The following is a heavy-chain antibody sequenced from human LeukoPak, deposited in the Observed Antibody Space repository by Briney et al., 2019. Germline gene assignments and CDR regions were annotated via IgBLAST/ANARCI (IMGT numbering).Heavy chain of an antibody. V-gene: IGHV3-74*03. CDR1: GFTFITYW. Sequence: GGSLRLSCAASGFTFITYWMHWVRQAPGKGLVWVSRINSDGSSTTYADSVKGRFTISRDNAKNTLYLQMNSLGAEDTAVYYCAGKPRDGYYDGRFDFWGQGTLVTVSS. CDR2: INSDGSST. CDR3: AGKPRDGYYDGRFDF. J-gene: IGHJ4*02. D-gene: IGHD5-24*01.